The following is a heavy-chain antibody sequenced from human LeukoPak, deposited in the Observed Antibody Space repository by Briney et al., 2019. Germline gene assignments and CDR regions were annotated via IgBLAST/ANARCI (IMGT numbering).Heavy chain of an antibody. CDR3: ARDRAGYCSSTSCYTMDY. CDR1: GYTFTGYY. V-gene: IGHV1-2*02. CDR2: INPNSGGT. D-gene: IGHD2-2*02. J-gene: IGHJ4*02. Sequence: ASVKVSCKASGYTFTGYYMHWVRQAPGQGLEWMGWINPNSGGTNCAQKFQGRVTMTRDTSISTAYMELSRLRSDDTAVYYCARDRAGYCSSTSCYTMDYWGQGTLVTVSS.